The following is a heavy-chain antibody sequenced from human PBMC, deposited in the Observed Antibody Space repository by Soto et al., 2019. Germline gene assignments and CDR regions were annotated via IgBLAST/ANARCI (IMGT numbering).Heavy chain of an antibody. D-gene: IGHD3-22*01. V-gene: IGHV3-15*01. Sequence: PGGSLRLSCAASGFTFSNAWMSWVRQAPGKGLEWVGRIKSKTDGGTTDYAAPVKGRFTISRDDSKNTLYLQMNSLKTEDTAVYYCTTRGAEDTMIVVVPGPFGDYWGQGTLVTVSS. CDR3: TTRGAEDTMIVVVPGPFGDY. CDR2: IKSKTDGGTT. J-gene: IGHJ4*02. CDR1: GFTFSNAW.